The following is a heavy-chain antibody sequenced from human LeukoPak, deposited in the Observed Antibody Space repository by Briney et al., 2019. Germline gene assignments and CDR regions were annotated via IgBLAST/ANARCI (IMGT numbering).Heavy chain of an antibody. J-gene: IGHJ4*02. CDR2: ISSSSSDI. CDR1: GFTFSEAW. D-gene: IGHD6-6*01. V-gene: IGHV3-21*01. CDR3: ARSYSSSRGTFDF. Sequence: GGSLRLSCIVSGFTFSEAWMTWVRQAPGKGLEWVSSISSSSSDIYYADSVKGRFTLSRHRAKKSLYLQMNSLRAEDTAGCYCARSYSSSRGTFDFWGEGTLVTVSS.